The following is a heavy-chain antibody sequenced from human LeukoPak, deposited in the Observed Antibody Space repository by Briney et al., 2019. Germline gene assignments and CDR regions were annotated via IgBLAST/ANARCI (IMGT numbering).Heavy chain of an antibody. V-gene: IGHV1-2*02. CDR3: ARVAADGGDAFDI. CDR2: INPNSGGT. Sequence: ASVKVSCKASGYTFTGYYMHWVRQAPGQGLEWMGWINPNSGGTNYAQKFQGRVTVTRDTSISTAYMELSRLRSDDTAVYYCARVAADGGDAFDIWGQGTMVTVSS. D-gene: IGHD6-13*01. CDR1: GYTFTGYY. J-gene: IGHJ3*02.